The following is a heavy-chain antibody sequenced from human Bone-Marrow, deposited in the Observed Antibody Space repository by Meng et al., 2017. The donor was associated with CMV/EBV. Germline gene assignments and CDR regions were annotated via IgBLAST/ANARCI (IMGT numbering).Heavy chain of an antibody. CDR1: GFTFSNYA. V-gene: IGHV3-23*03. D-gene: IGHD7-27*01. CDR3: AKDHWGSLQPHFDY. CDR2: IYSGSSI. Sequence: GGSLRLSCAASGFTFSNYAMSWVRQAPGKGLQWVSVIYSGSSIYYADSVKGRFTISRDNSRSTLYLQMSSLRADDATVYYCAKDHWGSLQPHFDYWGQGTLVTVSS. J-gene: IGHJ4*02.